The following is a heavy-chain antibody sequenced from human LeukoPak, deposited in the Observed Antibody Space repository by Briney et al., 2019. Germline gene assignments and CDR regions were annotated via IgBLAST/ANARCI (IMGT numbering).Heavy chain of an antibody. CDR1: GGTFSSYA. D-gene: IGHD3-9*01. Sequence: SVNVSCKASGGTFSSYAISWVRQAPGQGLEWMGGIIPIFGTANYAQKFQGRVTITADESTSTAYMELSSLRSEDTAVYYCARDHYDILTGYYKKYFDYWGREPWSPSPQ. CDR3: ARDHYDILTGYYKKYFDY. J-gene: IGHJ4*02. CDR2: IIPIFGTA. V-gene: IGHV1-69*01.